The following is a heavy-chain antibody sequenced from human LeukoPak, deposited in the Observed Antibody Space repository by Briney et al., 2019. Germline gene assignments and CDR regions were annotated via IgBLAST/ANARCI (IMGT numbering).Heavy chain of an antibody. CDR2: IYYSGST. J-gene: IGHJ5*02. V-gene: IGHV4-59*01. D-gene: IGHD3-3*01. Sequence: PSETLSLTCTVSGGSISSYYWSWIRQPPGKGLEWIGYIYYSGSTNYNPSLKSRVTISVDTSKNQFSLKLSSVTAANTAVYYCARSPGITIFGVVITSNWFDPWGQGTLVTVSS. CDR1: GGSISSYY. CDR3: ARSPGITIFGVVITSNWFDP.